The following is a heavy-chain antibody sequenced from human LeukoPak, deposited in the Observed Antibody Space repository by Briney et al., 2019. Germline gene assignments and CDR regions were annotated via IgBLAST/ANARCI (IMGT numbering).Heavy chain of an antibody. D-gene: IGHD6-19*01. V-gene: IGHV4-59*08. Sequence: SETLSLTCTVSGGSISSNYWSWIRQPPGKGLEWIGYIYYSGSTNYNPSLKSRVTISLDTSKNQFSLHLSSVTAADMAVYYCARRRAGAYSSGSYYFDYWGQGTLVTVSS. CDR3: ARRRAGAYSSGSYYFDY. CDR1: GGSISSNY. CDR2: IYYSGST. J-gene: IGHJ4*02.